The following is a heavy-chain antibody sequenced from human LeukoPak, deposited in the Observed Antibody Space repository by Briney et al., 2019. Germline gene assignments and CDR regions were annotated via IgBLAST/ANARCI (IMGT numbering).Heavy chain of an antibody. D-gene: IGHD1-26*01. CDR2: VIPILGIA. V-gene: IGHV1-69*04. CDR3: ARDPPSIVGATKSLDY. J-gene: IGHJ4*02. CDR1: GGTFNSYA. Sequence: ASVKVSCKASGGTFNSYAISWVRQAPGQGLEWMGRVIPILGIANYAQKFQGRVTITADKSTSTAYMELSSLRSEDTAVYYCARDPPSIVGATKSLDYWGQGTLVTVSS.